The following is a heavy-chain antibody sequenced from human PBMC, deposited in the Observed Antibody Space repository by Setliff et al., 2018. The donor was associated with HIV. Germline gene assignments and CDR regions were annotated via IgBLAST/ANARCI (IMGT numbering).Heavy chain of an antibody. CDR1: GGSISDHY. CDR2: IYSSGST. Sequence: PSETLSLTCTVSGGSISDHYGSWIRRPAGKGLEWIGRIYSSGSTDYSPSLKSRLTLSVDTSKNQFSLKLNSVTAADTAVYYCARDNPTAPTVTTYHYYYMHIWGKGTTVTVSS. CDR3: ARDNPTAPTVTTYHYYYMHI. V-gene: IGHV4-4*07. J-gene: IGHJ6*03. D-gene: IGHD4-17*01.